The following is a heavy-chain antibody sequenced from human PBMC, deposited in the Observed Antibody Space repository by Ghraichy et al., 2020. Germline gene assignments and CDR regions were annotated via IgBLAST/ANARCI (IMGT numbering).Heavy chain of an antibody. D-gene: IGHD2-2*01. CDR2: INHSGST. CDR3: ARGYCSSTSCHAGQVDFDY. Sequence: SETLSLTCAVYGGSFSGYYWSWIRQPPGKGLEWIGEINHSGSTNYNPSLKSRVTISVDTSKNQFSLKLSSVTAADTAVYYCARGYCSSTSCHAGQVDFDYWGQGTLVTVSS. V-gene: IGHV4-34*01. J-gene: IGHJ4*02. CDR1: GGSFSGYY.